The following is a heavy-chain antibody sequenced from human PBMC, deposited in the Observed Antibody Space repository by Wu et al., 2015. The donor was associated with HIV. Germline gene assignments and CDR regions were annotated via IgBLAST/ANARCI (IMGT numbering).Heavy chain of an antibody. J-gene: IGHJ4*02. CDR3: ARDPRTPSYYYDTNAFYSYYFDR. D-gene: IGHD3-22*01. CDR1: GYTFTDYY. V-gene: IGHV1-2*02. CDR2: INPNSGGT. Sequence: QVQLVQSGAEVKKPGASVKVSCKASGYTFTDYYMHWVRQAPGQGLEWMGWINPNSGGTNYAQNFQGRVTMTTDTSTSTVNVELSSLRSEDTAVYYCARDPRTPSYYYDTNAFYSYYFDRWGQGTLVTVSS.